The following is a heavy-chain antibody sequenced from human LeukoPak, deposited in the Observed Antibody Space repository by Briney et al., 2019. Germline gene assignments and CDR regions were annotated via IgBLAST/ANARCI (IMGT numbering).Heavy chain of an antibody. D-gene: IGHD2-15*01. J-gene: IGHJ3*02. CDR1: GYSFTGYY. Sequence: SVKVSCKASGYSFTGYYMHWVRQAPGQGLEWMGGIIPIVGTPYYAQKFQGRVTIFADESTSTAYMELSSLKSDDSALYYCSAYCSGSACYSEHTFDIWGQGTLVTVSS. V-gene: IGHV1-69*13. CDR2: IIPIVGTP. CDR3: SAYCSGSACYSEHTFDI.